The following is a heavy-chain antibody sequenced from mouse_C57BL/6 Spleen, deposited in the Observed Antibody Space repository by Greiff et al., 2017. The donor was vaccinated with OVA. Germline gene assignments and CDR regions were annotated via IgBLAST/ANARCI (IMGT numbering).Heavy chain of an antibody. CDR1: GYAFSSSW. V-gene: IGHV1-82*01. Sequence: QVQLQQSGPELVKPGASVKISCKASGYAFSSSWMNWVKQRPGKGLEWIGRIYPGDGDTNYNGKFKGKATLTADKSSSTAYMQLSSLTSEDSAVYFCARSAYSNYEGDYFDYWGQGTTLTVSS. CDR3: ARSAYSNYEGDYFDY. J-gene: IGHJ2*01. CDR2: IYPGDGDT. D-gene: IGHD2-5*01.